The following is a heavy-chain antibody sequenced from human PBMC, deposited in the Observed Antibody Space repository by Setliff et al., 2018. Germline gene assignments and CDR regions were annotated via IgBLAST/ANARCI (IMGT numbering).Heavy chain of an antibody. CDR1: GFTFSSYP. J-gene: IGHJ4*02. D-gene: IGHD3-3*01. Sequence: QPGGSLRLSCAASGFTFSSYPMHWVRQAPGKGLEWVAVTSYDGINKYYAESVQGRFTISRDNSKNTLYLQMNSLRLEDTAVYYCARDGVPPLNYNFWSGNFEFWGQGTLVTVSS. V-gene: IGHV3-30*01. CDR2: TSYDGINK. CDR3: ARDGVPPLNYNFWSGNFEF.